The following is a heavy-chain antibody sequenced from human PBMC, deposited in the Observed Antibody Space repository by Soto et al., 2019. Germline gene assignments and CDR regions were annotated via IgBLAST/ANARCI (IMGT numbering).Heavy chain of an antibody. V-gene: IGHV3-33*01. D-gene: IGHD1-26*01. Sequence: GGYLRLSCAASGFSFSSYGMHWVRQAPGKGLEWVAVIWYDGSNKYYADSVKGRFTISRDNSKNTLYLQMNSLRAEDTAVYYCARGLVGATWAVLYWGQGTLATVSS. CDR1: GFSFSSYG. J-gene: IGHJ4*02. CDR2: IWYDGSNK. CDR3: ARGLVGATWAVLY.